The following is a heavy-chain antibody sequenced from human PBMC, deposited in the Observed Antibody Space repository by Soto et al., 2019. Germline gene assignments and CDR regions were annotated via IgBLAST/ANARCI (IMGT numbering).Heavy chain of an antibody. CDR2: IGGSGDSR. D-gene: IGHD3-10*01. V-gene: IGHV3-23*01. J-gene: IGHJ4*02. Sequence: GGSLRLSCAASGFTFSSYTMSWVRQVPGKGLEWVSGIGGSGDSRYYADSIKGRFTSSRDKSKNTLYLQMNSLRPEDTAVYYCSKSAVQLWFEYFDYWGQGSQFTVSS. CDR1: GFTFSSYT. CDR3: SKSAVQLWFEYFDY.